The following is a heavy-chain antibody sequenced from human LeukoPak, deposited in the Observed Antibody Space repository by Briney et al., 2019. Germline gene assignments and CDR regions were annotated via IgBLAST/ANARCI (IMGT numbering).Heavy chain of an antibody. CDR2: MNPTSGNT. Sequence: GASVKVSCKASGYTFTSYDINWVRQATGQGLEWMGWMNPTSGNTGYAQKFQGRVTMTRNTSISTAYMELSSLRSEDTAVYYCARRLYGDYYFDYWGQGTLVTVSS. CDR3: ARRLYGDYYFDY. V-gene: IGHV1-8*01. CDR1: GYTFTSYD. J-gene: IGHJ4*02. D-gene: IGHD4-17*01.